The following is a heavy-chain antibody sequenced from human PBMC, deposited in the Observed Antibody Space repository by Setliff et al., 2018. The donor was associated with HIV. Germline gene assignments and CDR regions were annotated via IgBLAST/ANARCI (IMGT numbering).Heavy chain of an antibody. CDR3: GKDSSDWSDG. CDR1: GFVFTDHS. D-gene: IGHD3-22*01. V-gene: IGHV3-48*01. CDR2: ISATGTTV. Sequence: LRLSCAASGFVFTDHSLHWVRQAPGEGLEWISYISATGTTVSYADSVRGRFTISRDNSKNTLFLQVKSLTAEDTAIYYCGKDSSDWSDGWGQGTLVTVSS. J-gene: IGHJ5*02.